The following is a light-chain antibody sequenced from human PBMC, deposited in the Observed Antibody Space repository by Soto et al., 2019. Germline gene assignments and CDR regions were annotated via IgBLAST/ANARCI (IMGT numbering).Light chain of an antibody. J-gene: IGKJ5*01. Sequence: DIQMTQSPSSLSASVGDRVTITCRASQSISSYLNWYQQKPGKAPKLLIYAASSLQSGVPSRFSGSGSGTDFTLTIGSLQPEDFATYYCQKSYSNPPITFGQGTRLEIK. V-gene: IGKV1-39*01. CDR1: QSISSY. CDR3: QKSYSNPPIT. CDR2: AAS.